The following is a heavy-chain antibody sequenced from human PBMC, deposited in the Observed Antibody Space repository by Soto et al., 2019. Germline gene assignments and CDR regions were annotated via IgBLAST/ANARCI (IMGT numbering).Heavy chain of an antibody. CDR1: GFNFSNHW. D-gene: IGHD2-21*02. V-gene: IGHV3-74*01. J-gene: IGHJ5*02. CDR2: ITSDGKSK. Sequence: GGSLRLSCAASGFNFSNHWMHWVRQRPAEGLVWVSRITSDGKSKAYAESVKGRFAISKDNAKNTLYLQMNGLTAEDTAVYYCARESGDWPLNWFDPWGQGTLVTVS. CDR3: ARESGDWPLNWFDP.